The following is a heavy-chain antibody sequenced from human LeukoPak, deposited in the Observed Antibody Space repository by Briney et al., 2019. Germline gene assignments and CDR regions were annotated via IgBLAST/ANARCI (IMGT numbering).Heavy chain of an antibody. CDR3: ARSVVVPAAMYYYYYYGMDV. CDR1: GGSISSSNW. CDR2: IYHSGST. J-gene: IGHJ6*02. D-gene: IGHD2-2*01. V-gene: IGHV4-4*02. Sequence: PSGTLSLTCAVSGGSISSSNWWSWVRQPPGKGLEWIGEIYHSGSTNYNPSLKSRVTISVDKSKSQFSLKLSSVTAADTAVYYCARSVVVPAAMYYYYYYGMDVWGQGTTVTVSS.